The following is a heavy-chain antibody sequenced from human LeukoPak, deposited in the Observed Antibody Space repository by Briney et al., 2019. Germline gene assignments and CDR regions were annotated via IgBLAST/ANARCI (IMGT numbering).Heavy chain of an antibody. D-gene: IGHD2-15*01. CDR1: GFTFNNYA. Sequence: PGGSLRLSCAASGFTFNNYAMSWVRQAPGKGLEWVSAISGSGGSTYYADSVKGRFSISRDNSKNTLYLQMNSLRAEDTAVFYCARGYCSGGSCYWAFDIWGQGTMVTVSS. CDR3: ARGYCSGGSCYWAFDI. CDR2: ISGSGGST. J-gene: IGHJ3*02. V-gene: IGHV3-23*01.